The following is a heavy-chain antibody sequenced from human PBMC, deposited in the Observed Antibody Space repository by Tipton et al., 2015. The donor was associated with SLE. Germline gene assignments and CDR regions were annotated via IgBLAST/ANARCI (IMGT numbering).Heavy chain of an antibody. CDR3: ARYRTTAVADPGYAFDI. V-gene: IGHV3-48*01. D-gene: IGHD6-19*01. Sequence: SLRLSCAASGFTVSSNYMSWVRQAPGKWLEWFSYIGSSSSTIYYADSVKGRFPISRDNAKNSLDLQMNSLRAEDTAVYYCARYRTTAVADPGYAFDIWGQGIMVTV. CDR1: GFTVSSNY. J-gene: IGHJ3*02. CDR2: IGSSSSTI.